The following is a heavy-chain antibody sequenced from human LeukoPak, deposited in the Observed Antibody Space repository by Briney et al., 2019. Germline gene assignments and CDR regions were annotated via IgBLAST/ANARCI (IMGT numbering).Heavy chain of an antibody. D-gene: IGHD2-2*01. CDR2: ISTGSRTI. CDR1: GFTFRSFD. J-gene: IGHJ4*02. V-gene: IGHV3-48*04. CDR3: ARLACSTSCYEIDY. Sequence: SGGSLRLSCAASGFTFRSFDMNWVRQAPGRGLEWVSYISTGSRTIYYADSVKGRFTISRDNAKNSLYLQMSSLRAEDTAVYYCARLACSTSCYEIDYWGQGTLVTVSS.